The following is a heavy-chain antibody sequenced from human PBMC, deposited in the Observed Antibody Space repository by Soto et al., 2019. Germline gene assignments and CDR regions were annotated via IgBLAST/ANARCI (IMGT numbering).Heavy chain of an antibody. CDR1: GFTFSSYS. Sequence: GGSLRLSCAASGFTFSSYSMNWVRQAPGKGLEWVSYISSSSSTIYYADSVKGRFTISRDNAKNSLYLQMNSLRDEDTAVYYCAREGSGSCYHDYYYYGMDVWGQGTTVTVSS. CDR3: AREGSGSCYHDYYYYGMDV. CDR2: ISSSSSTI. D-gene: IGHD3-10*01. V-gene: IGHV3-48*02. J-gene: IGHJ6*02.